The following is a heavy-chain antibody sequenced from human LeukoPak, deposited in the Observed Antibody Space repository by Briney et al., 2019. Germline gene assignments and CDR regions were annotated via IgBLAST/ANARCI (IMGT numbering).Heavy chain of an antibody. D-gene: IGHD3-9*01. CDR3: ARQGLRYFDWLPPDYYYYGMDV. J-gene: IGHJ6*02. CDR1: GGSISSYY. CDR2: IYYSGST. V-gene: IGHV4-59*08. Sequence: PSETLSLTCTVSGGSISSYYWSWIRQPPGKGLEWIGYIYYSGSTNYNPSLKSRVTISVDTSKNQFSLKLSSVTAADTAVYYCARQGLRYFDWLPPDYYYYGMDVWGQGTTVTVSS.